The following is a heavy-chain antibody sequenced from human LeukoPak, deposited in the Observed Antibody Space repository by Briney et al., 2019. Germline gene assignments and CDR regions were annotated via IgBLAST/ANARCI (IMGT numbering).Heavy chain of an antibody. J-gene: IGHJ3*02. CDR2: IYPGDSDI. V-gene: IGHV5-51*01. CDR1: GYSFTSYW. D-gene: IGHD5-18*01. Sequence: GESLKISCKGFGYSFTSYWIGWVRQMPGKGLEWMGIIYPGDSDIRYSPSFQGQVTISADKSISTAYLQWSSLKASDTAMYYCARGVDTAMVTGAFDIWGQGTMVTVSS. CDR3: ARGVDTAMVTGAFDI.